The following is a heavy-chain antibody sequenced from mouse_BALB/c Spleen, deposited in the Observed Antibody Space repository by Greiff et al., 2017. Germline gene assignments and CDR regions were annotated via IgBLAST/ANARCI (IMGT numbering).Heavy chain of an antibody. V-gene: IGHV1-7*01. J-gene: IGHJ4*01. Sequence: VQGVESGAELAKPGASVKMSCKASGYTFTSYWMHWVKQRPGQGLEWIGYINPSTGYTEYNQKFKDKATLTADKSSSTAYMQLSSLTSEDSAVYYCARRNYGSSLYAMDYWGQGTSVTVSS. CDR1: GYTFTSYW. D-gene: IGHD1-1*01. CDR2: INPSTGYT. CDR3: ARRNYGSSLYAMDY.